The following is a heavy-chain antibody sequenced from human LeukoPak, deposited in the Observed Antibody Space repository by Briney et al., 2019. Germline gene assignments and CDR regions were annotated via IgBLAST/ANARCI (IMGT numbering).Heavy chain of an antibody. CDR1: GGSISSGNYY. J-gene: IGHJ5*02. Sequence: SQTLSLTCTVSGGSISSGNYYWSWIRQPPGKGLEWIGYIFHSGSTYYNPSLKSRVTISVDRSKNQFSLKVSSVTAADTAVYYCARDDYGEQGRWFDPWGQGTLVTVSS. D-gene: IGHD4-17*01. CDR2: IFHSGST. V-gene: IGHV4-30-2*01. CDR3: ARDDYGEQGRWFDP.